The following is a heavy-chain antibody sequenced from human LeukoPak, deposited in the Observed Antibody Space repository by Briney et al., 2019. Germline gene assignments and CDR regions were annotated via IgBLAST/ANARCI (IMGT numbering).Heavy chain of an antibody. CDR3: ARGERDYSDSNIYARYFDY. CDR2: ISHTGSP. Sequence: SETLSLTCTVSGYSISSGYYWAWIRQPPGKGLEWIGSISHTGSPYYNPSLKSRVTISVDTSKNQVSLKLSSVTAADTAVYYCARGERDYSDSNIYARYFDYWGQGTLVTVSS. V-gene: IGHV4-38-2*02. CDR1: GYSISSGYY. D-gene: IGHD4-11*01. J-gene: IGHJ4*02.